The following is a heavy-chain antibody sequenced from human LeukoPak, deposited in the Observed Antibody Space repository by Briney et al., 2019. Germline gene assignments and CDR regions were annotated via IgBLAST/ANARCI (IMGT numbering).Heavy chain of an antibody. CDR2: IIPIFGIA. CDR3: ARDAGRLGMTILPPGGMDV. D-gene: IGHD3-10*01. Sequence: SVKVSCKASGGTFSSYAISWVRQAPGQGLEWMGRIIPIFGIANYAQKFQGRVTITADKSTSTAYMELSSLRSEDTAVYYCARDAGRLGMTILPPGGMDVWGQGTTVTVSS. J-gene: IGHJ6*02. V-gene: IGHV1-69*04. CDR1: GGTFSSYA.